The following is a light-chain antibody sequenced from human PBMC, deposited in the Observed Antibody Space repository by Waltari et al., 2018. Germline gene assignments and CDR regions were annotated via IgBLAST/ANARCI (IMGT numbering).Light chain of an antibody. CDR1: QAFSTTS. Sequence: ELVLTQSPGTLSLSPGERATLSCRASQAFSTTSLNWYQQKPGQAPRLLIHGASSRATGIPERVSGSGSGTDFTLTISRLDPEYFAVDYCQQYDSIVLTFGGGTRVEI. CDR2: GAS. V-gene: IGKV3-20*01. J-gene: IGKJ4*01. CDR3: QQYDSIVLT.